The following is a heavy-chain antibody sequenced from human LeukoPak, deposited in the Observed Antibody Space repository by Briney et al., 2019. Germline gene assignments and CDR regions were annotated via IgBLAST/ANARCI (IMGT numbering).Heavy chain of an antibody. CDR3: ARRRYYDSSGYLE. CDR2: IYYSGRT. J-gene: IGHJ1*01. CDR1: GDSVSRSDSY. Sequence: SETLSLTCTICGDSVSRSDSYWDWIRQPPGKGLEWIGTIYYSGRTYYSPSLKSRVTLSVDMSNNQFSLTLSSVTAADTASYFCARRRYYDSSGYLEWGQGTLVTVSS. D-gene: IGHD3-22*01. V-gene: IGHV4-39*01.